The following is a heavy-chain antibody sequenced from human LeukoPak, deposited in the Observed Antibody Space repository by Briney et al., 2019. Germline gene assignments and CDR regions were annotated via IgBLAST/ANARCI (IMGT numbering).Heavy chain of an antibody. CDR1: GGSISSYY. CDR2: IYYSGST. V-gene: IGHV4-59*01. D-gene: IGHD3-3*01. Sequence: PSETLSLTCTVSGGSISSYYWSWIRQPPGKGLEWIGYIYYSGSTNYNPSLKSRVTISVDTSKNQFSLKLNSVTAADTAVYYCARRSYYDFWSGYHYYYYYYMDVWGKGTTVTVSS. J-gene: IGHJ6*03. CDR3: ARRSYYDFWSGYHYYYYYYMDV.